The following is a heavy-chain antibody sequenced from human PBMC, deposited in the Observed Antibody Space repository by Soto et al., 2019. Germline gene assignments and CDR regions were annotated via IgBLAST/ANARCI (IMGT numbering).Heavy chain of an antibody. V-gene: IGHV3-30-3*01. D-gene: IGHD3-3*01. CDR1: VFTFISYA. J-gene: IGHJ1*01. CDR2: ISYDGSNK. Sequence: GWSLGLACASSVFTFISYAMQWVRQAPGKGLEWVAVISYDGSNKYYADSVKGRFTISRDNSKNTLYLQMNSLRAEDTAVYYCASGLRFLEWLSSRTAEYFQHWGQGTLVTVSS. CDR3: ASGLRFLEWLSSRTAEYFQH.